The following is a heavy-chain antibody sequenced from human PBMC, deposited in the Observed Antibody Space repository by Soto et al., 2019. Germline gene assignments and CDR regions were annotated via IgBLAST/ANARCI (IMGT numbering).Heavy chain of an antibody. CDR3: ARTSYDILTGRLDAFDI. J-gene: IGHJ3*02. CDR2: SYHSGTT. CDR1: GGSISSGGYS. D-gene: IGHD3-9*01. V-gene: IGHV4-30-2*01. Sequence: PSETLSLTCAVSGGSISSGGYSWSWIRQPPGKGLEWIGSSYHSGTTYYNPSLKSRVTISVDRSKNQFSLKVSSVTAADTAVFYCARTSYDILTGRLDAFDIWGQGTMVT.